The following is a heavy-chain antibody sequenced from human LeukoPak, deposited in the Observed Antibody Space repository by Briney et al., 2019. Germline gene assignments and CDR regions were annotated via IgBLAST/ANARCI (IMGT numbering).Heavy chain of an antibody. Sequence: GGSLRLSCAGSGFFFSSYWMSWVRQAPGKGLEWVANIKRDGSEKSYVDSVKGRFTISRDNLKNSLFLQMNSPRVEDTAVYFCARGPQSDFGDLYSHFDYWGQGSLVTVSS. CDR2: IKRDGSEK. D-gene: IGHD4-17*01. J-gene: IGHJ4*02. CDR1: GFFFSSYW. CDR3: ARGPQSDFGDLYSHFDY. V-gene: IGHV3-7*01.